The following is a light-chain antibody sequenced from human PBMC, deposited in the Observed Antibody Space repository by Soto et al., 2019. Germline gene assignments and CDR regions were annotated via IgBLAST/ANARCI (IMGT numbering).Light chain of an antibody. CDR2: GAT. CDR1: QNISYY. CDR3: PQSYTTPWT. V-gene: IGKV1-39*01. J-gene: IGKJ1*01. Sequence: DIQMTQSPSSLSASVGDRVTITCRASQNISYYLNWFQQTSGKARNLLIYGATTLHIGVPSMFSVSGSGTDVSLSISSLQPEDFAGYYCPQSYTTPWTCDQGSNV.